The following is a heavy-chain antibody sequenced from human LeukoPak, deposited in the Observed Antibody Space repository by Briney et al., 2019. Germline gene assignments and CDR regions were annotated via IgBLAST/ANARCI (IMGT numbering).Heavy chain of an antibody. CDR3: ARDGYSYGYLSTAFDI. J-gene: IGHJ3*02. V-gene: IGHV3-66*01. CDR2: IYSGGST. D-gene: IGHD5-18*01. Sequence: PGGSLRLSCAASGFTVSSNYMSWVRQAPGKGLEWVSVIYSGGSTYYADSVKGRFTISRDNSKNTLYLQMNSLRAEDTAVYYCARDGYSYGYLSTAFDIWGQGTMVTVSS. CDR1: GFTVSSNY.